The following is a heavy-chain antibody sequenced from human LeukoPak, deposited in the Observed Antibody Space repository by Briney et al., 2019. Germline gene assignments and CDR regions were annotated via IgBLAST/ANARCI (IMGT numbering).Heavy chain of an antibody. Sequence: PGGSLRLSCAASGFTFSSYGMHWVRQAPGKGLEWVAVISYDGSNKYYADSVKGRFTISRDNSKNTLYLQMNSLRAEDTAVYYCARGQLGAGYTYGLDFWGQGTLVTVSS. V-gene: IGHV3-30*03. D-gene: IGHD5-18*01. CDR3: ARGQLGAGYTYGLDF. CDR2: ISYDGSNK. J-gene: IGHJ4*02. CDR1: GFTFSSYG.